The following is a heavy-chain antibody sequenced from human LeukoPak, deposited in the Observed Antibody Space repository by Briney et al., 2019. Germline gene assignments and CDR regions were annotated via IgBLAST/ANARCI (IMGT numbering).Heavy chain of an antibody. J-gene: IGHJ6*03. Sequence: GASVKVSCKASGYTFTSYGISWVRQAPGQGLEWMGWISAYNGNTNYAQKLQGRVTMTTDTSTSTAYMELRSLRSDDTAVYYCARDGYCSSTSCYWGLYYYYMDVWGKGTTVTVSS. CDR2: ISAYNGNT. D-gene: IGHD2-2*03. CDR1: GYTFTSYG. CDR3: ARDGYCSSTSCYWGLYYYYMDV. V-gene: IGHV1-18*01.